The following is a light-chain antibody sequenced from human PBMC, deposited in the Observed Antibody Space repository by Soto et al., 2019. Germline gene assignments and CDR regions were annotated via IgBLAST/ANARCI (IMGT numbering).Light chain of an antibody. Sequence: QSVLTQPPSASGTPGQRIIISCSGSTSNIESRPVNWFQQVPGAAPKLLIKTNNQRPSGVPDRFSGSKSGASASLAISGLQSEDEATYYCATWDDSRNGVFGSGTKVTVL. CDR3: ATWDDSRNGV. V-gene: IGLV1-44*01. J-gene: IGLJ1*01. CDR1: TSNIESRP. CDR2: TNN.